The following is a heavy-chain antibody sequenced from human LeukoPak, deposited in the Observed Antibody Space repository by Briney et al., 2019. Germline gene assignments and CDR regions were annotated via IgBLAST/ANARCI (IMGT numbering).Heavy chain of an antibody. Sequence: SETLSLTCTVSGSSISSGSYYWSWIRQPAGKGLEWIGRIYTSGSTNYSPSLKSRVTISVDTSKNQFSLKLSSVTAADTAVYYCARDAAADQAHAYWGQGTLVTVSS. J-gene: IGHJ4*02. D-gene: IGHD6-13*01. CDR2: IYTSGST. V-gene: IGHV4-61*02. CDR1: GSSISSGSYY. CDR3: ARDAAADQAHAY.